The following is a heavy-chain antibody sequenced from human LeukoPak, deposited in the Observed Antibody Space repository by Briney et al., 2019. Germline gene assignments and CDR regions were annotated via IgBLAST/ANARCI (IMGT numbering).Heavy chain of an antibody. J-gene: IGHJ5*02. CDR3: ARDKLGLGELSLYDQ. CDR2: MNPNSGGT. CDR1: GYTLTVYY. D-gene: IGHD3-16*02. V-gene: IGHV1-2*02. Sequence: GASVKVSFKASGYTLTVYYMHWVRQAPGQGLEWMGWMNPNSGGTKYAQKFQGRVTMTRDTSISTAYMELSRLRSDDTAMYYCARDKLGLGELSLYDQWGQGTLVTVFS.